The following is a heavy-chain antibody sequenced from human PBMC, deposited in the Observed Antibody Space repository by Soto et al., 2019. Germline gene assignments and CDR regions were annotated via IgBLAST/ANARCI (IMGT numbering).Heavy chain of an antibody. Sequence: GASVKVSCKASGYTFTSYDINWVRQATGQGLEWMGWMNPNSGNTGYAQKFQGRVTMTRNTSISTAYMELSSLRSEDTAAYYCTTDPWAIFGVGALTSRQVDYWGQGTLVTVSS. CDR1: GYTFTSYD. D-gene: IGHD3-3*01. CDR3: TTDPWAIFGVGALTSRQVDY. J-gene: IGHJ4*02. CDR2: MNPNSGNT. V-gene: IGHV1-8*01.